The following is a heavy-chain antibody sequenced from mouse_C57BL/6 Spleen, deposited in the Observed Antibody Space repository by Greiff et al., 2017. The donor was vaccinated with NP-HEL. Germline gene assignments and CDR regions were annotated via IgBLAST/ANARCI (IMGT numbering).Heavy chain of an antibody. V-gene: IGHV5-9-1*02. Sequence: EVKLVESGEGLVKPGGSLKLSCAASGFTFSSYAMSWVRQTPEKRLEWVAYISSGGDYIYYADTVKGRFTISRDNARNTLYLQMSSLNSEDTAMYYCTRAPRYYGISPYAMDYWGQGTSVTVSS. CDR2: ISSGGDYI. J-gene: IGHJ4*01. D-gene: IGHD1-1*01. CDR1: GFTFSSYA. CDR3: TRAPRYYGISPYAMDY.